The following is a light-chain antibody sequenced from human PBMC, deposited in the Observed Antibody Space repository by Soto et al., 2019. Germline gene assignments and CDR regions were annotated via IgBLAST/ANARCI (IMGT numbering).Light chain of an antibody. V-gene: IGKV3-11*01. CDR3: QQLTDWPPQWT. CDR2: DAS. Sequence: TPSAVSLSLPPRARVCRSGRASQSISSYLAWYQQKPGQAPRLLIYDASSRATGIPARFSGSGSGTDFTLTISSLEPEDFAVYYCQQLTDWPPQWTFGQGTKVDI. J-gene: IGKJ1*01. CDR1: QSISSY.